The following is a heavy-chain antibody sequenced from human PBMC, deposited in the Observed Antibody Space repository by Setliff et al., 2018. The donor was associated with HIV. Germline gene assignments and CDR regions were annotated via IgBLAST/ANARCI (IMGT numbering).Heavy chain of an antibody. J-gene: IGHJ4*02. CDR1: GDSITSHY. Sequence: SETLSLTCSVSGDSITSHYWSWIRQPPGKGLEWIGYIYFTGSTNYNPSLKSRVFMSVDTSKNQFSLNLSSVTAADTAIYYCARGRSGYDWGGFDYWGQGTLVTVSS. D-gene: IGHD5-12*01. CDR3: ARGRSGYDWGGFDY. CDR2: IYFTGST. V-gene: IGHV4-59*11.